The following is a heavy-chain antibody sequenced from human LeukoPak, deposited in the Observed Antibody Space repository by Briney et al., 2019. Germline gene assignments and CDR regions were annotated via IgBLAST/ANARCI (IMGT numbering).Heavy chain of an antibody. V-gene: IGHV3-21*01. CDR1: GFSFNTYY. CDR3: ARDRYDFWSGSFYYFDY. CDR2: ISSSSSYT. Sequence: GGSLRLSCVVSGFSFNTYYMDWVRQAPGKGLEWVSSISSSSSYTYYADSVKGRFTISRDNAKNSLYLQMNSLRAEDTAVYYCARDRYDFWSGSFYYFDYWGQGTLVTVSS. J-gene: IGHJ4*02. D-gene: IGHD3-3*01.